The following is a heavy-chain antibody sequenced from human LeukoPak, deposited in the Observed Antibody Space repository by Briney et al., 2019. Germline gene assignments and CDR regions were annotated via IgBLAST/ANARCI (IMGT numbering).Heavy chain of an antibody. CDR3: AKKLVPYIGSGYGLAV. J-gene: IGHJ6*02. Sequence: GGSLRLSCAASGFTFSRLAMHWVRQAPGKGLEWVAVIRDDGSRAYYADSLKGRFTVSRDNSESTLFLQMNSLRPEDTAVYYCAKKLVPYIGSGYGLAVWGQGTTVTVSS. CDR2: IRDDGSRA. CDR1: GFTFSRLA. V-gene: IGHV3-30*18. D-gene: IGHD3-10*01.